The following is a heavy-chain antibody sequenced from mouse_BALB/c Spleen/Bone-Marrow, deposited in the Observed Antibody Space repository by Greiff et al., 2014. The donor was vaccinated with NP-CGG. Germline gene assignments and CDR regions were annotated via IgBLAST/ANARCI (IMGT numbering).Heavy chain of an antibody. Sequence: DVMLVESGGGLVKPGGSLKLSCAASGFTFSDYYMCWIRQTPEKRLEWVATVSDGGNYTYYPDSVKGRFTISRDNAKNNLYLQMSSLKSEDTAMYHCVRSGERYGAMDYWGQGTSVTVSS. CDR3: VRSGERYGAMDY. CDR2: VSDGGNYT. V-gene: IGHV5-4*02. CDR1: GFTFSDYY. D-gene: IGHD2-10*02. J-gene: IGHJ4*01.